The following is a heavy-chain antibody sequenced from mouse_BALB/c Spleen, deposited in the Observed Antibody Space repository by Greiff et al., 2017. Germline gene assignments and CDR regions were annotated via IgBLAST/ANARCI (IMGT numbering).Heavy chain of an antibody. D-gene: IGHD1-1*01. J-gene: IGHJ4*01. CDR2: IWGDGST. Sequence: VQVVESGPGLVAPSQSLSITCTVSGFSLTGYGVNWVRQPPGKGLEWLGMIWGDGSTDYNSALKSRLSISKDNSKSQVFLKMNSLQTDDTARYYCARDEGSSPYYYAMDYWGQGTSVTVSS. V-gene: IGHV2-6-7*01. CDR1: GFSLTGYG. CDR3: ARDEGSSPYYYAMDY.